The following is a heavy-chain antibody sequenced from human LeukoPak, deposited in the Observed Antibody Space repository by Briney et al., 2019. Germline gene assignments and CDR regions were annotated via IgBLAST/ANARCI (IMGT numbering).Heavy chain of an antibody. CDR3: ARMYYDLEEYYFDY. CDR1: GGSISSSSYY. V-gene: IGHV4-39*01. CDR2: IYYSGST. J-gene: IGHJ4*02. D-gene: IGHD3-3*01. Sequence: PSETLSLTCTVSGGSISSSSYYWGWIRQPPGKGLEWIGSIYYSGSTYYNPSLKSRVTISVDTSKNQFSLKLSSVTAADTAVYYCARMYYDLEEYYFDYWGQGTLVTVSS.